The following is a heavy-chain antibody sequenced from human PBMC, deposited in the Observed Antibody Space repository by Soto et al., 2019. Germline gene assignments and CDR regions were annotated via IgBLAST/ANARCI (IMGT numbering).Heavy chain of an antibody. CDR3: ARRRSWGGDGMDV. V-gene: IGHV4-59*08. D-gene: IGHD7-27*01. Sequence: QVHLQESGPGLVKPSETLSLTCTVSGASISSYYCSWIRQPPGKGLEWIGYIYYSGSTNYNPSLKRRVTISVDTSKNQFSLKLSSVTAAGTAMYYCARRRSWGGDGMDVWGQGTTVTVSS. CDR1: GASISSYY. J-gene: IGHJ6*02. CDR2: IYYSGST.